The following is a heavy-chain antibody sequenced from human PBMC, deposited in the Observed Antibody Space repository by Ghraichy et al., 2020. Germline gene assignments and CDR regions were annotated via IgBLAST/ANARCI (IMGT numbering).Heavy chain of an antibody. CDR3: ARVRRIQLWLRAYYFDY. V-gene: IGHV4-34*01. J-gene: IGHJ4*02. CDR2: INHSGST. CDR1: GGSFSGYY. D-gene: IGHD5-18*01. Sequence: LSLTCAVYGGSFSGYYWSWIRQPPGKGLEWIGEINHSGSTNYNPSLKSRVTISVDTSKNQFSLKLSSVTAADTAVYYCARVRRIQLWLRAYYFDYWGQGTLVTVSS.